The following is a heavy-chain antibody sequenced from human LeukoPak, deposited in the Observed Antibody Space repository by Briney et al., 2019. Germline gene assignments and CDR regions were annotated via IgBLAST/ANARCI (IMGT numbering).Heavy chain of an antibody. Sequence: GGSLRLSCAASGLTFSSYAMSWVRQAPGKGLEWVSAISSSGGSTYYADSVKGRFTISRDNSKNTLYLQMNSLRAEDTAVYYCAAQWLLHGAFDIWGQGTMVTVSS. J-gene: IGHJ3*02. CDR1: GLTFSSYA. CDR3: AAQWLLHGAFDI. V-gene: IGHV3-23*01. CDR2: ISSSGGST. D-gene: IGHD6-19*01.